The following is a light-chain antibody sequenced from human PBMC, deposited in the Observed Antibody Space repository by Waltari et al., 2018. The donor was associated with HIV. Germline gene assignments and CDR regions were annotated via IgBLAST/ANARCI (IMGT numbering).Light chain of an antibody. V-gene: IGLV2-14*01. J-gene: IGLJ1*01. Sequence: QSALTQPASVSGSPGQSITLSCTGTRSDVGGYNYVSWYQQHPGKAPKLMIYEVSNRPSGVSNRFSGSKSGNTASLTISGLQAEDEADYYCSSYTSSSTLLYVFGTGTKVTVL. CDR3: SSYTSSSTLLYV. CDR2: EVS. CDR1: RSDVGGYNY.